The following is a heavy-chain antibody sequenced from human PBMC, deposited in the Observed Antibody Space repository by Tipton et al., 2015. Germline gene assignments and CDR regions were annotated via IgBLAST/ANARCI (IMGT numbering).Heavy chain of an antibody. J-gene: IGHJ4*02. D-gene: IGHD3-3*02. Sequence: SLRLSCTASGFTFGDYALTWLRQAPGKGLEFVGLIRDVAHGGTIQYAASVKGRFTISRDDSKSIAYLQVNSLRTEDTAVYYCSRWMTHSIFGDWGQGTLVTVSS. CDR2: IRDVAHGGTI. CDR3: SRWMTHSIFGD. V-gene: IGHV3-49*03. CDR1: GFTFGDYA.